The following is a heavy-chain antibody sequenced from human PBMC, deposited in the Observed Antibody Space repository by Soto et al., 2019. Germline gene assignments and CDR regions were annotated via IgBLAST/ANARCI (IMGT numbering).Heavy chain of an antibody. D-gene: IGHD1-26*01. CDR2: INHSGST. V-gene: IGHV4-34*01. J-gene: IGHJ5*02. Sequence: SETLSLTCAVYGGSFSGYYWSWIRQPPGKGLEWIGEINHSGSTNYNPSLKSRVTISVDTSKNQFSLKLSSVTAADTAVYYCAREGSSTWFDPWGQGTLVTVSS. CDR3: AREGSSTWFDP. CDR1: GGSFSGYY.